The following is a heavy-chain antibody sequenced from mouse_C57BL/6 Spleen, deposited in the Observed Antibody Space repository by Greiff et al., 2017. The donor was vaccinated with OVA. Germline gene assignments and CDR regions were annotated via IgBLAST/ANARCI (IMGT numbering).Heavy chain of an antibody. Sequence: QVQLKESGAELVRPGTSVKMSCKASGYTFTNYWIGWAKQRPGHGLEWIGDIYPGGGYTNYNEKFKGKATLTADKSSSTAYMQFSSLTSEDSAIYYCARTDYGSGYFDVWGTGTTVTVSS. CDR1: GYTFTNYW. CDR2: IYPGGGYT. D-gene: IGHD1-1*01. J-gene: IGHJ1*03. V-gene: IGHV1-63*01. CDR3: ARTDYGSGYFDV.